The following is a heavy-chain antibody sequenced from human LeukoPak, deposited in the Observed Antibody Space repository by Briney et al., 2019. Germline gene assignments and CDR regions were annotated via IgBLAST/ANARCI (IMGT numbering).Heavy chain of an antibody. V-gene: IGHV3-21*04. CDR3: AKEFGYYDFWSGSEVSGGYFDY. D-gene: IGHD3-3*01. CDR1: GFTFSGSA. J-gene: IGHJ4*02. CDR2: ISSSSSYI. Sequence: GGSLRLSCAASGFTFSGSAMHWVRQAPGKGLEWVSSISSSSSYIYYADSVKGRFTISRDNAKNSLYLQMNSLRAEDTAVYYCAKEFGYYDFWSGSEVSGGYFDYWGQGTLVTVSS.